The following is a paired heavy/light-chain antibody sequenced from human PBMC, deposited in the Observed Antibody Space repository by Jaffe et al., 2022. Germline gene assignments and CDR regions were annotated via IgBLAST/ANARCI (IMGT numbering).Heavy chain of an antibody. CDR2: IYPGDSDT. CDR3: ARPLRGDYAERRSGPRGAFDI. Sequence: EVQLVQSGAEVKKPGESLKISCKGSGYSFTSYWIGWVRQMPGKGLEWMGIIYPGDSDTRYSPSFQGQVTISADKSISTAYLQWSSLKASDTAMYYCARPLRGDYAERRSGPRGAFDIWGQGTMVTVSS. V-gene: IGHV5-51*03. CDR1: GYSFTSYW. D-gene: IGHD4-17*01. J-gene: IGHJ3*02.
Light chain of an antibody. CDR1: QSISSW. V-gene: IGKV1-5*03. CDR3: QQYNSYSPTWT. CDR2: KAS. J-gene: IGKJ1*01. Sequence: DIQMTQSPSTLSASVGDRVTITCRASQSISSWLAWYQQKPGKAPKLLIYKASSLESGVPSRFSGSGSGTEFTLTISSLQPDDFATYYCQQYNSYSPTWTFGQGTKVEIK.